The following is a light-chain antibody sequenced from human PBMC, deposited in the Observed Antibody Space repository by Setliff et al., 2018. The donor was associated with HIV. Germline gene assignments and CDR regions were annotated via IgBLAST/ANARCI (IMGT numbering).Light chain of an antibody. CDR3: CSYAYHSYV. CDR2: DVT. Sequence: QSALTQPRSVSGSPGQSVTISCTGTSSDVGRYNYVSWYQHHPGKAPKLIIYDVTKRPSGVPDRFSGSKSGNTASLTISGLQAEDEADYYCCSYAYHSYVFGTWTKVTVL. CDR1: SSDVGRYNY. V-gene: IGLV2-11*01. J-gene: IGLJ1*01.